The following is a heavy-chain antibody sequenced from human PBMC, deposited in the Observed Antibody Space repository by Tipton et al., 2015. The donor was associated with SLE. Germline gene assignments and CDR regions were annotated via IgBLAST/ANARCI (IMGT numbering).Heavy chain of an antibody. J-gene: IGHJ2*01. CDR2: IYYSGTS. D-gene: IGHD5-18*01. Sequence: TLSLTCSVSGVSIGSGGYYWSWLRQHPGQGLEYIGYIYYSGTSYCIPSLKSRVTISVDTSKNQFSLRLSSVTAADTAVYYCARTAGRSVKLWYFDLWGRGTLVTVSS. V-gene: IGHV4-31*03. CDR1: GVSIGSGGYY. CDR3: ARTAGRSVKLWYFDL.